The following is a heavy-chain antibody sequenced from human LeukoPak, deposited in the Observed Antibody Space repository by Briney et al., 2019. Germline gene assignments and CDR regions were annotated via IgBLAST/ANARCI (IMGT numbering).Heavy chain of an antibody. V-gene: IGHV4-59*01. CDR1: GGSFSGYN. CDR2: IYYSGST. D-gene: IGHD5-24*01. Sequence: SETLSLTCAIYGGSFSGYNWSWIRQPPGKGLEWIEYIYYSGSTNYNPSLKSRVTISVDTSKNQFSLKLSSVTAADTAVYYCARLDGYNVDYWGQGTLVTVSS. CDR3: ARLDGYNVDY. J-gene: IGHJ4*02.